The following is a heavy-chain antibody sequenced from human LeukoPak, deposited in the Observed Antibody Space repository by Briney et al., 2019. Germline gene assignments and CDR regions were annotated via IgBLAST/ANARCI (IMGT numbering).Heavy chain of an antibody. CDR1: GGPFSGYY. V-gene: IGHV4-34*01. J-gene: IGHJ3*02. CDR3: AITTPDAFDI. CDR2: INHSGST. Sequence: PSETVTLNCAVYGGPFSGYYWRWIHQPPGKGLEWIGEINHSGSTNYNPSLKSRVTISVDTSKNQFSLKLSSVTAADTAVYYCAITTPDAFDIWGQGTMVTVSS. D-gene: IGHD2-15*01.